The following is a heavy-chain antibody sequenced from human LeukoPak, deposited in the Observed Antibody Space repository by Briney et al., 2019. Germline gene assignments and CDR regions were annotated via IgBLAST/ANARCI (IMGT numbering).Heavy chain of an antibody. D-gene: IGHD1-26*01. V-gene: IGHV1-18*01. J-gene: IGHJ4*02. CDR3: ARVGQSADY. Sequence: ASVKVSCKASGYNFFTYGITWVRQAPGQGLEWMGWVSAYADNTNYVQKFQGRVTMTRDTSISTAYMELSRLRSDDTAVYYCARVGQSADYWGQGTLVTVSS. CDR1: GYNFFTYG. CDR2: VSAYADNT.